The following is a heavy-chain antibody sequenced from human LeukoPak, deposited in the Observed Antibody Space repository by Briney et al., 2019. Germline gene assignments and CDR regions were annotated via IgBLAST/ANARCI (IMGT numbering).Heavy chain of an antibody. V-gene: IGHV3-15*01. CDR2: IKSKTDGGTT. J-gene: IGHJ1*01. D-gene: IGHD6-19*01. CDR3: ATAVAVGLGYFQH. Sequence: PGGSLRLSCAASGFTFSNAWMSWVRQVPGKGLEWVGRIKSKTDGGTTDYAAPVKARFTISRDDSRNTLYLHMNSLKIDDAGVYFCATAVAVGLGYFQHWGQGTQVTVSS. CDR1: GFTFSNAW.